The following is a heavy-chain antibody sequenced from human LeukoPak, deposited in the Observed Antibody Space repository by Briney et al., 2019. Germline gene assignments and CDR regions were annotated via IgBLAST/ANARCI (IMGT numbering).Heavy chain of an antibody. CDR2: IGSSSSTI. CDR1: GFTFSTYA. Sequence: GGSLRLSCAASGFTFSTYAMNWVRQAPGKGLEWVSYIGSSSSTIYYADSVKGRFTISRDNAKNSLYLQMNSLRAEDTAVYYCARDLVAALAFDIWGQGTMVTVSS. D-gene: IGHD5-12*01. V-gene: IGHV3-48*04. J-gene: IGHJ3*02. CDR3: ARDLVAALAFDI.